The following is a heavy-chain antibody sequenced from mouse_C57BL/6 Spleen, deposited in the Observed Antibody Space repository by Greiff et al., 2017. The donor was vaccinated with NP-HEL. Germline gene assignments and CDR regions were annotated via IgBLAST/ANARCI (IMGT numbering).Heavy chain of an antibody. CDR2: IDPSDSET. CDR1: GYTFTSYW. J-gene: IGHJ4*01. CDR3: ARTGGYDGGYAMDY. V-gene: IGHV1-52*01. Sequence: QVQLQQPGAELVRPGSSVKLSCKASGYTFTSYWMHWVKQRPIQGLEWIGNIDPSDSETHYNQKFKDKATLTVDESSSTAYMQLSSLTSEDSAVYYCARTGGYDGGYAMDYWGQGTSVTVSS. D-gene: IGHD2-2*01.